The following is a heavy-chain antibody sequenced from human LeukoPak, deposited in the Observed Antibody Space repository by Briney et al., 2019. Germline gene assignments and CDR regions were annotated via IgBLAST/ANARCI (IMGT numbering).Heavy chain of an antibody. CDR2: INPNTGGT. CDR3: ATSYCGGDCYTNFWFDP. J-gene: IGHJ5*02. Sequence: ASVKVSCKASGYAFIDYYIHWVRQAPGQGLEWMGRINPNTGGTNFAQKFQGRVTMTRDTSASTAYMELCRLTSDDTAVYYCATSYCGGDCYTNFWFDPWGQGTLVTVSS. CDR1: GYAFIDYY. V-gene: IGHV1-2*06. D-gene: IGHD2-21*02.